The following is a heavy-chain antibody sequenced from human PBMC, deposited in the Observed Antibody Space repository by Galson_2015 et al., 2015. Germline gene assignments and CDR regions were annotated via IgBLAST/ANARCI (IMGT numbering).Heavy chain of an antibody. CDR3: AREEGDNYYDSSGYYS. J-gene: IGHJ4*02. CDR2: ISSSSSTI. CDR1: GFTFSSYS. V-gene: IGHV3-48*02. Sequence: SLRLSCAASGFTFSSYSMNWVRQAPGKGLEWVSYISSSSSTIYYADSVKGRFTISRDNAKNSLYLQMNSLRDEDTAVYYCAREEGDNYYDSSGYYSWGQGTLVTVSS. D-gene: IGHD3-22*01.